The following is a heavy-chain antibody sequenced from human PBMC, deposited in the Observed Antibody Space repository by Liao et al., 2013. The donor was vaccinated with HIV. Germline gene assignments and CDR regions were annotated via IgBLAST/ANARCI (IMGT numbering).Heavy chain of an antibody. D-gene: IGHD2-21*02. CDR2: ISSSGST. J-gene: IGHJ4*02. Sequence: QLQLHESGPGLVKPSETLSLTCTVSGASITTGDYYWAWIRQPPGKGLEWIGSISSSGSTYYRPSLKSRLTVSVDTSKNQFSLRLNSLTAADTALYYCAKTYGPVVETGAWDYWGRGNPRSPSPQ. CDR3: AKTYGPVVETGAWDY. V-gene: IGHV4-39*07. CDR1: GASITTGDYY.